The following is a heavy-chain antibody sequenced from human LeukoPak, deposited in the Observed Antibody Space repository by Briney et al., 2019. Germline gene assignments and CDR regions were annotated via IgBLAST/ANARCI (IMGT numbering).Heavy chain of an antibody. CDR1: GFTFSSYG. Sequence: GGSLRLSCAASGFTFSSYGMHWVRQAPGKGLEWVAVISYDGSNKYYADSVKGRFTISRDNSKNTLYLQMNSLRAEDTAVYYCAKDQYDFWSGSIDYWGQGTLVTVSS. CDR3: AKDQYDFWSGSIDY. J-gene: IGHJ4*02. D-gene: IGHD3-3*01. V-gene: IGHV3-30*18. CDR2: ISYDGSNK.